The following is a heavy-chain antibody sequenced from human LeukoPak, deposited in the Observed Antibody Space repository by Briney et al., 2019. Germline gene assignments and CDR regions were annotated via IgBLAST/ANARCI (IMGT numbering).Heavy chain of an antibody. Sequence: GGSLRLSRAASGFTFSTYWMSWVRQAPGKGLEWVANIKQDGSEKYYVDSVKGRFTISRDNAQNSLYLQMNSLRAEDTAVYYCARELTVGWFDPWGQGTLVTVSS. CDR2: IKQDGSEK. V-gene: IGHV3-7*01. CDR3: ARELTVGWFDP. CDR1: GFTFSTYW. J-gene: IGHJ5*02. D-gene: IGHD1-20*01.